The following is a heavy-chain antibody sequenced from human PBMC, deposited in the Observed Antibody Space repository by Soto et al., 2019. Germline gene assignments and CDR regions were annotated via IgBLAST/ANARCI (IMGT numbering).Heavy chain of an antibody. Sequence: QVQLVQSGAEEKKPGASVKVSCKASGYTFTNYAMHWVRQAPGQRLEWMGWINAGNGNTKYSQKFQGRVTITRDTSASTAYMELSSLRFEDTAMFYCARGYGFLGGMDVWGQGTTVTVSS. J-gene: IGHJ6*02. CDR3: ARGYGFLGGMDV. D-gene: IGHD3-3*01. V-gene: IGHV1-3*05. CDR2: INAGNGNT. CDR1: GYTFTNYA.